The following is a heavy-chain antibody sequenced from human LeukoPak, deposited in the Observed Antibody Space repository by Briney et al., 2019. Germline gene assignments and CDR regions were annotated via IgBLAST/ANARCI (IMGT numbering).Heavy chain of an antibody. D-gene: IGHD3-22*01. CDR1: GFTFGDYA. V-gene: IGHV3-49*04. J-gene: IGHJ3*02. Sequence: GGSLRLSCTASGFTFGDYAMSWVRQAPGKGLEWVGFIRSKAYGGTTEYAASVKGRFTISRDDSKSIAYLQMNSLKTEDTAVYYCTRSRAYYYDSSGYSVNAFDIWGQGTMVTVSS. CDR2: IRSKAYGGTT. CDR3: TRSRAYYYDSSGYSVNAFDI.